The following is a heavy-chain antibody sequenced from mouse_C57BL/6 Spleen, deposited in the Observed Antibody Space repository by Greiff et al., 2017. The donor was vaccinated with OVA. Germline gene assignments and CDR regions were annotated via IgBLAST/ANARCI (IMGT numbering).Heavy chain of an antibody. J-gene: IGHJ2*01. CDR1: GYTFTSYW. V-gene: IGHV1-52*01. CDR3: ARGNEYQTK. CDR2: IDPSDSET. Sequence: QVQLQQPGAELVRPGSSVKLSCKASGYTFTSYWMHWVKQRPIQGLEWIGNIDPSDSETHYNQKFKDKATLTVDKSSSTAYMQLSSLTSEDSGVYHCARGNEYQTKWGQGTTLTVSS. D-gene: IGHD5-1*01.